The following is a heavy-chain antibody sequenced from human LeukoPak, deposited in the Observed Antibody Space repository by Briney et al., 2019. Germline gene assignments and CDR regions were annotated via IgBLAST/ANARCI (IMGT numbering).Heavy chain of an antibody. CDR1: GFTFSSYA. D-gene: IGHD6-13*01. Sequence: GGSLRLSCAASGFTFSSYAMSWVRQAPGKGLEWVSAISGSGGSTYYADSVKGRFTISRDDSKNTLYLQMNSLRAEDTAVYYCAKDLFDSNTWPGYGMDVWGQGTTVTVSS. V-gene: IGHV3-23*01. CDR3: AKDLFDSNTWPGYGMDV. CDR2: ISGSGGST. J-gene: IGHJ6*02.